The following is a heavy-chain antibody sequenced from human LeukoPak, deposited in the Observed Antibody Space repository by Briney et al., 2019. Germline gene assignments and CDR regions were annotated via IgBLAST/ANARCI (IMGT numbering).Heavy chain of an antibody. CDR3: ARGQEYYYDSSGYYYSGFWFDP. CDR1: GGSISSGGYY. J-gene: IGHJ5*02. V-gene: IGHV4-31*03. D-gene: IGHD3-22*01. Sequence: SQTLSLTCTVSGGSISSGGYYWSWIRHHPGKGLRWIGYIYYSGSTYYNPSLKSRVTISVDTSKNQFSLKLSSVTAADTAVYYCARGQEYYYDSSGYYYSGFWFDPWGQGTLVTVSS. CDR2: IYYSGST.